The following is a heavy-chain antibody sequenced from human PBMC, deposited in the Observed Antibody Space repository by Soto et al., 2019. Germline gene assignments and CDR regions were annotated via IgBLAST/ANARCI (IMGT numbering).Heavy chain of an antibody. CDR3: ARGGRGSDY. V-gene: IGHV1-69*05. CDR2: IIPSTGST. CDR1: GGTFSTYA. D-gene: IGHD2-15*01. Sequence: QVQLVQSGAEVKKPGSSVKVSCKAFGGTFSTYAVSWVRQAPGQGLEWVGVIIPSTGSTNHAQKSQGRVTITPDETTPTGYIELTRGTSDETGMYYCARGGRGSDYWGQGTVVTVSS. J-gene: IGHJ4*02.